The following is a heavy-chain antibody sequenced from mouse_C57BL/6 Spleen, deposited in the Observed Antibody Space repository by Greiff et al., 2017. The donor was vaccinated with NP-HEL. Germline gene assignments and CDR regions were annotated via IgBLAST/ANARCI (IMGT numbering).Heavy chain of an antibody. J-gene: IGHJ3*01. CDR2: IYPSDSET. CDR1: GYTFTSYW. D-gene: IGHD2-12*01. V-gene: IGHV1-61*01. CDR3: AREGVTTGFAY. Sequence: QVHVKQPGAELVRPGSSVKLSCKASGYTFTSYWMDWVKQRPGQGLEWIGNIYPSDSETHYNQKFKDKATLTVDKSSSTAYMQLSSLTSEDSAVYYCAREGVTTGFAYWGQGTLVTVSA.